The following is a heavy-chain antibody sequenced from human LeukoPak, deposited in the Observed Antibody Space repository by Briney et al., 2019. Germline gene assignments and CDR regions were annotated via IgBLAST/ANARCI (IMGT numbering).Heavy chain of an antibody. Sequence: GGSLRLSCAASGFTFSSYAMSWVRQAPGKGLEWVSAISGSGGSTYYADSVKGRFTISRDNSKNTLYLQMNSLRAEDTAVYYCAKVGYDSSGYYGAFDIWGQGTMVTVSS. V-gene: IGHV3-23*01. J-gene: IGHJ3*02. D-gene: IGHD3-22*01. CDR2: ISGSGGST. CDR3: AKVGYDSSGYYGAFDI. CDR1: GFTFSSYA.